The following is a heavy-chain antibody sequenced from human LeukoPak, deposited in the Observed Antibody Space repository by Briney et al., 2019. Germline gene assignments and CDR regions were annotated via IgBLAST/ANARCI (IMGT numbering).Heavy chain of an antibody. V-gene: IGHV5-51*01. J-gene: IGHJ5*02. D-gene: IGHD6-13*01. CDR2: IYPGDSDT. CDR3: ARSFRYSSSWSNRFDP. Sequence: GESLKISCKGSGYSFTSYWIGWVRQMPGKGLEWMGIIYPGDSDTRYSPSFQGQVTISADKSISTAYLQWSSLKASDTAMYHCARSFRYSSSWSNRFDPWGQGTLVTVSS. CDR1: GYSFTSYW.